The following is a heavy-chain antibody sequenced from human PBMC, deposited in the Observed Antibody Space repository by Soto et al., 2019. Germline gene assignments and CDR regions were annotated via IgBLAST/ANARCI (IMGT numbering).Heavy chain of an antibody. CDR2: IYYSGNT. D-gene: IGHD2-2*01. CDR1: GGSISSGGSY. Sequence: SETLSLTCTVSGGSISSGGSYWGWIRQPPGKGLEWIGYIYYSGNTYFNPSLKSRVTLSVDTSKNQFSLNLSSVTAADTAVYYCVRYCSTTKCPFDYWGQGTLVTSPQ. CDR3: VRYCSTTKCPFDY. V-gene: IGHV4-30-4*01. J-gene: IGHJ4*02.